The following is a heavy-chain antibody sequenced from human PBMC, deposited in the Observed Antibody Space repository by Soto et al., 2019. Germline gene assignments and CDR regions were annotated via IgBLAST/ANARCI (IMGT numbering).Heavy chain of an antibody. Sequence: PSETLSLTCTVSGGSISSGDYYWSWIRQPPGKGLEWIGYIYYSGSTYYNPSLKSRVTISADTSKNQFSLKLSSVTAADTAVYYCARDVGSSYNWFDPWGQGTLVTVSS. CDR1: GGSISSGDYY. J-gene: IGHJ5*02. CDR3: ARDVGSSYNWFDP. D-gene: IGHD6-13*01. V-gene: IGHV4-30-4*01. CDR2: IYYSGST.